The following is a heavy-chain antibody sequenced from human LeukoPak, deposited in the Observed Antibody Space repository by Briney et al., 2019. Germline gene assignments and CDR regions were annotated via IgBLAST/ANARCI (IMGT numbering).Heavy chain of an antibody. CDR2: IGKKGDTYAT. CDR1: GFSFSGSA. J-gene: IGHJ6*03. V-gene: IGHV3-73*01. CDR3: IIEPWYYVDV. Sequence: GGSLRLSCAVSGFSFSGSALHWVRQASGKGLEWVGRIGKKGDTYATTYGASVRDRFTISRDDSKNTAYLQMNSLKSEDTAVYHCIIEPWYYVDVWGKGTAVTVSS.